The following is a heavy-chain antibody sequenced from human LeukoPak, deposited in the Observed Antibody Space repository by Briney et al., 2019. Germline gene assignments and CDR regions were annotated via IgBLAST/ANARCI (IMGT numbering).Heavy chain of an antibody. V-gene: IGHV4-38-2*02. CDR2: IYHDGST. J-gene: IGHJ5*02. CDR3: ARVPRIEAGAAGDWFDP. D-gene: IGHD6-13*01. Sequence: SETLSLTCTVSGYSISSGYYWGWIRQPLGKGLEWIGNIYHDGSTYYNPSLKSRVTISVDTSKNQFSLKLNSVTAADTAVYYCARVPRIEAGAAGDWFDPWGQGTVVTVSS. CDR1: GYSISSGYY.